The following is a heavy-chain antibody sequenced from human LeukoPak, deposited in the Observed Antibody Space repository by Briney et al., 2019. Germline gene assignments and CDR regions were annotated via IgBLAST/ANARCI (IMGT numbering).Heavy chain of an antibody. J-gene: IGHJ2*01. CDR3: ARDTIRYFDL. CDR2: ISSNGGST. D-gene: IGHD5-24*01. CDR1: GFTFSSYA. Sequence: GGSLRLSCSASGFTFSSYAMHWVRQAPGKGLEYVSAISSNGGSTYYADSVKGRFTISRDNAKNSLYLQMNSLRAEDTAVYYCARDTIRYFDLWGRGTLVTVSS. V-gene: IGHV3-64*04.